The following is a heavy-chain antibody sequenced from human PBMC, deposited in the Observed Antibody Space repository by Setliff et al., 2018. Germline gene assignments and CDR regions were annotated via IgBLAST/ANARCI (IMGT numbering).Heavy chain of an antibody. CDR3: ARGEMIVVFDY. D-gene: IGHD3-22*01. CDR2: IYTSGST. J-gene: IGHJ4*02. Sequence: KASETLSLTCTVSGGSISSGSYYWSWIRQPAGKGLEWIGHIYTSGSTNYNPSLKSRVTISVDTSKNQFSLKLSSVTAADTAVYYCARGEMIVVFDYWGQGTLVTVSS. CDR1: GGSISSGSYY. V-gene: IGHV4-61*09.